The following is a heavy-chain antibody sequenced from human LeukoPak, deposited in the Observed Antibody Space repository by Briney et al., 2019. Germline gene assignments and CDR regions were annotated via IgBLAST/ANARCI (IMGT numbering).Heavy chain of an antibody. Sequence: SETLSLTCTVSGASVSSGSYYWSWIRQPPGKGLEWIGYIYYSGSTNYNPSLKSRVTISVDTSKNQFSLKLSSVTAADTAVYYCARGLSIAAAGTVDKVLDYWGQGTLVTVSS. CDR2: IYYSGST. CDR3: ARGLSIAAAGTVDKVLDY. CDR1: GASVSSGSYY. J-gene: IGHJ4*02. V-gene: IGHV4-61*01. D-gene: IGHD6-13*01.